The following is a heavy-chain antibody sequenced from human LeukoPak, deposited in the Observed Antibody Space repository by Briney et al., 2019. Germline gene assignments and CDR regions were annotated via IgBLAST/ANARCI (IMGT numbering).Heavy chain of an antibody. Sequence: SETLSLTCSVSGGSISGYYWSWVRQPPGKGLEWIGYIYTSGSTNYDPSLKSRVTISVDTSKNQFSLKLSSVTAADTAVYYCATTTTIASWFDPWGQGTLVTVSS. CDR3: ATTTTIASWFDP. CDR2: IYTSGST. V-gene: IGHV4-4*09. CDR1: GGSISGYY. D-gene: IGHD2-21*01. J-gene: IGHJ5*02.